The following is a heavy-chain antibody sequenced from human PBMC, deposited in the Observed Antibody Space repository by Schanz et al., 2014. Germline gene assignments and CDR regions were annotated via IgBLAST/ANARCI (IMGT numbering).Heavy chain of an antibody. V-gene: IGHV4-4*02. CDR2: IFHTGST. CDR1: GASISSNNW. D-gene: IGHD3-3*01. J-gene: IGHJ6*03. Sequence: QAQLQESGPGLLKPSGTLSLTCAVSGASISSNNWWTWVRQSPGKGLDWIGEIFHTGSTKYNPSLKSRVTVSVNKPKTQFSLKLNSVTAADTAVYYCATVSYDFWSGKDYYSFHMDVWGKGTTVTVSS. CDR3: ATVSYDFWSGKDYYSFHMDV.